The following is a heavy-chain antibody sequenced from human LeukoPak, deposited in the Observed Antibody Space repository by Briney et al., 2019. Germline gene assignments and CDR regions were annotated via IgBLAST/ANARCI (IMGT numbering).Heavy chain of an antibody. CDR3: ATRAVADDSLFDY. V-gene: IGHV1-69*01. CDR1: GGTFSSYA. CDR2: IIPIFGTA. J-gene: IGHJ4*02. D-gene: IGHD6-19*01. Sequence: SVKVSCKASGGTFSSYAISWVRQAPGQGLEWMGGIIPIFGTANYAQKFQGRVTITADESTSTAYMELSSLRSEDTAVYYCATRAVADDSLFDYWAREPWSPSPQ.